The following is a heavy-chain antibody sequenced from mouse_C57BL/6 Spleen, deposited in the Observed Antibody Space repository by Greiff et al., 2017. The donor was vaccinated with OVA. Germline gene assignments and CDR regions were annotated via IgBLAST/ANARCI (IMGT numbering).Heavy chain of an antibody. CDR1: GFTFSDYY. J-gene: IGHJ4*01. CDR3: ARRAVYYGNYDYYAMDY. Sequence: DVQLVESGGGLVQPGGSLKLSCAASGFTFSDYYMYWVRQTPEKRLEWVAYISNGGGSTYYPDTVKGRFTISRDNAKNTLYLQMSRLKSEDTAMYYCARRAVYYGNYDYYAMDYWGQGTSVTVSS. CDR2: ISNGGGST. D-gene: IGHD2-1*01. V-gene: IGHV5-12*01.